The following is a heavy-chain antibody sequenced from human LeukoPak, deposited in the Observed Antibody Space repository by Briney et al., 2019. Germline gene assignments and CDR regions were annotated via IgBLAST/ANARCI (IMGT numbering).Heavy chain of an antibody. CDR2: IYYGGST. J-gene: IGHJ3*02. Sequence: SQTLSLTCTVSGGSISSGGYYWSWIRQHPGKGLEWIGYIYYGGSTYYNPSLKSRVTISVDTSKNQFSLKLSSVTAADTAVYYCARDTITGTTSPDDAFDIWGQGTMVTVSS. V-gene: IGHV4-31*03. D-gene: IGHD1-7*01. CDR1: GGSISSGGYY. CDR3: ARDTITGTTSPDDAFDI.